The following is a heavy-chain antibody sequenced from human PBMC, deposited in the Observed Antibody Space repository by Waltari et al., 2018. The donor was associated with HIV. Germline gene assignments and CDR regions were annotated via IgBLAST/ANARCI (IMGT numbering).Heavy chain of an antibody. CDR3: ARGKATEAGLDY. CDR1: GFTFGSYS. D-gene: IGHD1-26*01. CDR2: SSSSSSTI. V-gene: IGHV3-48*02. J-gene: IGHJ4*02. Sequence: EVQLVESGGGLVQPGGSLRLSCAASGFTFGSYSMNWVRQAPGKGLGWVSYSSSSSSTIYYADSVKGRFTISRDNAKNSLYLQMNSLRDEDTAVYYCARGKATEAGLDYWGQGTLVTVSS.